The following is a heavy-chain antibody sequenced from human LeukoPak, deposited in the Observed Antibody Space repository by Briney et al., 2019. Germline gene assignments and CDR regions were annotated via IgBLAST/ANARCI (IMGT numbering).Heavy chain of an antibody. D-gene: IGHD2-2*02. V-gene: IGHV4-34*01. J-gene: IGHJ4*02. Sequence: SETLSLTCAVYGGSFSGYYWSWIRQPPGKGLEWIGEINHSGSTNYNPSLKSRVTISVDTSKNQFSLKLSSVTAADTAVYYCARGGARSEYQLLYGTFDYWGQGTLVAVSP. CDR1: GGSFSGYY. CDR2: INHSGST. CDR3: ARGGARSEYQLLYGTFDY.